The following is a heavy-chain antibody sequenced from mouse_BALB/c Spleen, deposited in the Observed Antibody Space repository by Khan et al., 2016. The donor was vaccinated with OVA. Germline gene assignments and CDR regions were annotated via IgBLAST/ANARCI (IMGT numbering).Heavy chain of an antibody. CDR2: ITYSGST. Sequence: EVQLQESGPGLVKPSQSLSLTCTVTGYSITSDYAWNWIRQFPGNKLEWMAYITYSGSTGYNPSLKSRISITRDTSKNQFFLQLNSVTTEDTATXYYARDYGSSYFFFDYWGQGTTLTVSS. V-gene: IGHV3-2*02. J-gene: IGHJ2*01. CDR1: GYSITSDYA. CDR3: ARDYGSSYFFFDY. D-gene: IGHD1-1*01.